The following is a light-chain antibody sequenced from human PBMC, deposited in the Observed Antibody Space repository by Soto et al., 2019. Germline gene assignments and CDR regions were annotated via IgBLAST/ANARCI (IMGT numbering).Light chain of an antibody. V-gene: IGKV1-8*01. CDR1: QGISSY. CDR2: AAS. Sequence: AIRMTQSPSSLSASTGDRVTITCRASQGISSYLAWYQQKPRKAPKLLIYAASTLQSGVPSRFSGSGSGTDFTLTISCLQSEDFATYYCQQYYSYPPTFGGGTKVEIK. CDR3: QQYYSYPPT. J-gene: IGKJ4*01.